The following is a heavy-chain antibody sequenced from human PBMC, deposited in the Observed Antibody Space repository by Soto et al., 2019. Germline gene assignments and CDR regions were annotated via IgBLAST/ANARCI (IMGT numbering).Heavy chain of an antibody. Sequence: PGGSLRLSCAASGFTYSSYAMSWVRQAPRKGLEGVSAISVSGGSTYSADPVKGRFTIARDNSNNPVYLQMNSVRAEDMAVYYCAKDQLYIRGVIHNWFDPWGQGTLVTVSS. V-gene: IGHV3-23*01. CDR3: AKDQLYIRGVIHNWFDP. D-gene: IGHD3-10*02. CDR2: ISVSGGST. J-gene: IGHJ5*02. CDR1: GFTYSSYA.